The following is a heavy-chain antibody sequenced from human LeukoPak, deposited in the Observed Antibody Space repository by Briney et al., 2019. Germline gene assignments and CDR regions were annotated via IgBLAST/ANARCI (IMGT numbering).Heavy chain of an antibody. V-gene: IGHV3-21*04. D-gene: IGHD1-26*01. Sequence: GGSLRLSCAASGFTFSTFAMIWVRHPPGKGRSGVPSIFPSGGEIHYADSVKGRFTISRDNAKNSLYLQMNSLRAEDTAVYYCARRRDSGSLQHFDYWGQGTLVTVSS. CDR2: IFPSGGEI. J-gene: IGHJ4*02. CDR1: GFTFSTFA. CDR3: ARRRDSGSLQHFDY.